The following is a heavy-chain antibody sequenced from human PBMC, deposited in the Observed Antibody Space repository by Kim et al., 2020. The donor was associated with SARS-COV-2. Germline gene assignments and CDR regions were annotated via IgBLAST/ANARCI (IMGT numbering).Heavy chain of an antibody. CDR1: GGSISSSSYY. CDR2: IYYSGST. Sequence: SETLSLTCTVSGGSISSSSYYWGWIRQPPGKGLEWIGTIYYSGSTYYNPSLKSRVTISADTSKNQLSLKLSSVTAADTAVYYCAGRGSGRSILRLYYWGQGTPVTVSS. J-gene: IGHJ4*02. V-gene: IGHV4-39*01. CDR3: AGRGSGRSILRLYY. D-gene: IGHD3-10*01.